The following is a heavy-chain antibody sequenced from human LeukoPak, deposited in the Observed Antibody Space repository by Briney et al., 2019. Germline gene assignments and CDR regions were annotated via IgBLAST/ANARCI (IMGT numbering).Heavy chain of an antibody. V-gene: IGHV3-30-3*01. CDR3: ARDAGYYFDC. CDR2: ISYDGTNK. Sequence: GGSLRLSCAASGFTFTSYAMHWVRQAPGKGLEWLAVISYDGTNKYYADSVKGRFTISRDNSKNTLYLQMNSLRAEDTAVFYCARDAGYYFDCWGQGTLVTVSS. J-gene: IGHJ4*02. CDR1: GFTFTSYA. D-gene: IGHD3-10*01.